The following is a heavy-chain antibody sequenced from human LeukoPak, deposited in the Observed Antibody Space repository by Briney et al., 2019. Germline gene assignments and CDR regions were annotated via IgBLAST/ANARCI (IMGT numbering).Heavy chain of an antibody. Sequence: SETLSLTCAVYGGSFSGHYWTWIRQSPGKGLEWIGEINHSGSTNYNASLKSRVTISVDTSENRFSLRLSSVTAADTAVYYCARAPATAGTIDYWGQGNLVTVSS. D-gene: IGHD1-7*01. V-gene: IGHV4-34*01. CDR3: ARAPATAGTIDY. J-gene: IGHJ4*02. CDR2: INHSGST. CDR1: GGSFSGHY.